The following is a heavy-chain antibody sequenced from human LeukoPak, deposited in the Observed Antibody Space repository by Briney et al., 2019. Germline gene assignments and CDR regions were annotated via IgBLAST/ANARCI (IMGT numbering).Heavy chain of an antibody. CDR1: GGSISSSSYY. Sequence: TSETLSLTCTVSGGSISSSSYYWGWIRQPPGKGLEWIGSIYYSGSTYYNPSLKSRVTISVDTSKNQFSLKLSSVTAADTAVYYCARSVATIRIDYWGQGTLVTVSS. D-gene: IGHD5-12*01. CDR2: IYYSGST. CDR3: ARSVATIRIDY. J-gene: IGHJ4*02. V-gene: IGHV4-39*01.